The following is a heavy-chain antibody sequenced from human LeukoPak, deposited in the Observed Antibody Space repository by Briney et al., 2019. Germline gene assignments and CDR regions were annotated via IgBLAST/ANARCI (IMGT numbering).Heavy chain of an antibody. J-gene: IGHJ4*02. V-gene: IGHV3-30-3*01. CDR3: AKDPGYRDF. CDR1: GFTFSSYA. D-gene: IGHD5-18*01. Sequence: GGSLRLSCAASGFTFSSYAMHWVRQAPGKGLEWVAVISYDGSNKYYADSVKGRFTISRDNSKNMLYLQMNSLRAEDTAMYFCAKDPGYRDFWGQGTLVTVSS. CDR2: ISYDGSNK.